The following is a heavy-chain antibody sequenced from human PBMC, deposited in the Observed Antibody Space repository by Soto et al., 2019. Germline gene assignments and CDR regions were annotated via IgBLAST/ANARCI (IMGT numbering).Heavy chain of an antibody. Sequence: GGSLRLSCAASGFTFSSYSMNWVRQAPGKGLEWVSSISSSSSYTYYADSVKGRFTISRDNAKNSLYLPMNSLRAEDTAVYYCARDLPAVAAFDYWGQGTLVTVSS. V-gene: IGHV3-21*01. J-gene: IGHJ4*02. CDR2: ISSSSSYT. CDR1: GFTFSSYS. CDR3: ARDLPAVAAFDY. D-gene: IGHD6-19*01.